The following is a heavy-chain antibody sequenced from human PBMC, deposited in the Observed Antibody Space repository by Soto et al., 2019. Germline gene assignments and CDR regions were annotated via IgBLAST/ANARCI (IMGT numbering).Heavy chain of an antibody. J-gene: IGHJ4*02. CDR1: GYTFTSYG. Sequence: QVQLVQSGAEVKKPGASVKVSCKASGYTFTSYGVSWVRQAPGQGLEWMGWVSGYNGDTKYAQKLQGRVTMTTDTSTSTAYMELRSLRSDDTAVYYCARGMRIGSIPVFDYWGQGTLVTVSS. CDR2: VSGYNGDT. V-gene: IGHV1-18*01. D-gene: IGHD2-15*01. CDR3: ARGMRIGSIPVFDY.